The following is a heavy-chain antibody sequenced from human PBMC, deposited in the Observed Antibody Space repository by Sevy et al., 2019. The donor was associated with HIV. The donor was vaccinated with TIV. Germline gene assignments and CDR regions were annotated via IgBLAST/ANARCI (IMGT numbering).Heavy chain of an antibody. V-gene: IGHV3-7*01. CDR2: IKQDESEK. D-gene: IGHD3-22*01. CDR1: GFSFSTYW. J-gene: IGHJ4*02. CDR3: AKGNSGSFDY. Sequence: GGSLRLSCAASGFSFSTYWVHWVRQAPGKGLEWVANIKQDESEKYYVASVKDRFTISRDNAKNSVYLEMNSLRPEDTAIYYCAKGNSGSFDYWGQGTLVTVSS.